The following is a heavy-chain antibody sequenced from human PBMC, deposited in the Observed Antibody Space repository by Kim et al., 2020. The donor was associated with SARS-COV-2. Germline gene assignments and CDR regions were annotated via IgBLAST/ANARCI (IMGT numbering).Heavy chain of an antibody. CDR2: SGSTI. Sequence: SGSTIYSAASVKGRFTISRDNAKTSLYLQMNSLRAEDTAVYYCARGVGSSWGQGTLVTVSS. D-gene: IGHD3-10*01. CDR3: ARGVGSS. V-gene: IGHV3-11*04. J-gene: IGHJ5*02.